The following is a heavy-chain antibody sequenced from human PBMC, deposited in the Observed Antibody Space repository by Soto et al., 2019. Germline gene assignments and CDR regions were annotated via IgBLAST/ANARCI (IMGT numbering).Heavy chain of an antibody. CDR3: AREGSYSAYNFAHGIQLWSFDF. D-gene: IGHD5-12*01. J-gene: IGHJ4*02. CDR2: IFSSGST. V-gene: IGHV4-4*07. Sequence: SETLSLTCTVSGGSINTFYWIWVRQPAGKGLEWIGRIFSSGSTSFDPSLESRVAMSVDTSKNHLSLNLSSVTAADMAVYYCAREGSYSAYNFAHGIQLWSFDFWGQGALVTVSS. CDR1: GGSINTFY.